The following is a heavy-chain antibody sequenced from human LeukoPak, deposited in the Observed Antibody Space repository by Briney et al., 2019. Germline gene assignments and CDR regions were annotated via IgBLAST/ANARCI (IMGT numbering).Heavy chain of an antibody. CDR1: GFTFSSYE. J-gene: IGHJ4*02. V-gene: IGHV3-48*03. D-gene: IGHD3-22*01. CDR2: ISSSGSTI. CDR3: ARDLYYYDSSGTSIDY. Sequence: GGSPRLSCAASGFTFSSYEMNWVRQAPGKGLEWVSYISSSGSTIYYADSAKGRFTISRDNAKNSLYLQMNSLRAEDTAVYYCARDLYYYDSSGTSIDYWGQGTLVTVSS.